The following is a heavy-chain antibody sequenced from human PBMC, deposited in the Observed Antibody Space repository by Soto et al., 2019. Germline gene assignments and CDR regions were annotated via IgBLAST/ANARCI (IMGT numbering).Heavy chain of an antibody. J-gene: IGHJ5*02. CDR3: AGNSGYEGGWFDP. D-gene: IGHD5-12*01. CDR1: GFTFSSYG. V-gene: IGHV3-30*03. CDR2: ISYDGSNK. Sequence: QVQLVESGGGVVQPGRSLRLSCAASGFTFSSYGMHWVRQAPGKGLEWVAVISYDGSNKYYADSVKGRFTISRDNSKNTLYLQMNSLRAEDTAVYYCAGNSGYEGGWFDPWGQGTLVTVSS.